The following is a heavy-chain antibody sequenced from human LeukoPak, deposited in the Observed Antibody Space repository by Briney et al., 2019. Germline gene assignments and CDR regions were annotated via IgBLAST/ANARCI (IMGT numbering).Heavy chain of an antibody. V-gene: IGHV1-18*04. CDR3: ARGGTRGYGYPPRLWYFDL. J-gene: IGHJ2*01. CDR1: GYTFTGYY. Sequence: GGSVRVSCTASGYTFTGYYMHWVRQAPGKGLEWMGWISAYNGNTNYAQKLKGRVTMTTDTSTSTAYMELRSLRSDDTAVYYCARGGTRGYGYPPRLWYFDLWGRGTLVTVSS. D-gene: IGHD5-18*01. CDR2: ISAYNGNT.